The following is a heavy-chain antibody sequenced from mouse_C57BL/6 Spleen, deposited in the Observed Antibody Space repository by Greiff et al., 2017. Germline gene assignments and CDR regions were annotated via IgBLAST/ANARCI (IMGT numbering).Heavy chain of an antibody. CDR2: IDPETGGT. CDR3: TRQGRDGSSWFAY. CDR1: GYTFTDYE. V-gene: IGHV1-15*01. J-gene: IGHJ3*01. D-gene: IGHD1-1*01. Sequence: QVQLQQSGAELVRPGASVTLSCKASGYTFTDYEMHWVKQTPVHGLEWIGAIDPETGGTAYNQKFKGKAILTADKSSSTAYMELRSLTSEDSAVYYCTRQGRDGSSWFAYWGQGTLVTVSA.